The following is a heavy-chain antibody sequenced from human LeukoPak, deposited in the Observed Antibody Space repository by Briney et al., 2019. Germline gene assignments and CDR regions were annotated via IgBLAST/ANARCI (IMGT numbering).Heavy chain of an antibody. CDR2: IYYTGST. CDR1: GGSISSSY. J-gene: IGHJ5*02. V-gene: IGHV4-59*08. Sequence: SETLSLTCTVSGGSISSSYWSWIRQPPGKGLEWIGYIYYTGSTNYNPSLKSRVTISVDTSKNQFSLKLSSVTAADTAVYHCARWSSGYYLSWGQGTLVTVSS. CDR3: ARWSSGYYLS. D-gene: IGHD3-22*01.